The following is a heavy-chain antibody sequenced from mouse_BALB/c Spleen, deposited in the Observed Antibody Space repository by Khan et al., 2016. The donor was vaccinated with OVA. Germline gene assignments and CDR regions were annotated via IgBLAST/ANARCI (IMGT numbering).Heavy chain of an antibody. J-gene: IGHJ2*01. Sequence: EVQLVESGGGLVQPGGSRKLSCAASGFTFNIFGMHWVRQAPEKGLEWVAYISSGSSTIYYADTVKGRFTISRANPKNTVFLKMTSLRCEDTAMYSCARGGGYDGGFDYWGQGTTLTVSS. CDR3: ARGGGYDGGFDY. V-gene: IGHV5-17*02. CDR1: GFTFNIFG. CDR2: ISSGSSTI. D-gene: IGHD2-2*01.